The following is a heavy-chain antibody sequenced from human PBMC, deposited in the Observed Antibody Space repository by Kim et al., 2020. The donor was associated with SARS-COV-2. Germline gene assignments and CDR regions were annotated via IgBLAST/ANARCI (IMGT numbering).Heavy chain of an antibody. J-gene: IGHJ4*02. V-gene: IGHV4-34*01. Sequence: SETLSLTCAVYGGSFSGYYWSWIRQPPGKGLEWIGEINHSGSTNYNPSLKSRVTISVDTSKNQFSLKLSSVTAADTAVYYCARGGYSWGYYDSSGYFVYYFDYWGQGTLVTVSS. CDR3: ARGGYSWGYYDSSGYFVYYFDY. CDR2: INHSGST. D-gene: IGHD3-22*01. CDR1: GGSFSGYY.